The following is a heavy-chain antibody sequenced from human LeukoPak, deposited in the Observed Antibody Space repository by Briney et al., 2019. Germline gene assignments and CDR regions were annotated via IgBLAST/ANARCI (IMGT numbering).Heavy chain of an antibody. D-gene: IGHD3-22*01. J-gene: IGHJ3*02. V-gene: IGHV1-69*13. CDR2: VIPIFGTA. CDR3: ASLRYYDSSGYYYDDAFDI. Sequence: ASVKVSCKASGGTLSSYAISWVRQAPGQGLEWMGGVIPIFGTANYAQKFQGRVTITADESTSTAYMELSSLRSEDTAVYYCASLRYYDSSGYYYDDAFDIWGQGTMVTVSS. CDR1: GGTLSSYA.